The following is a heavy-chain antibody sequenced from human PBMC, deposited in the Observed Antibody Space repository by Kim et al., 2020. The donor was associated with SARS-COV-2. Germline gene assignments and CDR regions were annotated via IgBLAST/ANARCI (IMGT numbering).Heavy chain of an antibody. Sequence: GGSLRLSCAVSGFTFSSYDMDWVRQAPGKGLEWVAVISYDGSKNYYADSVKGRFTISRDNSKNTLFLQMNSLRAEDTAVYYCAKAVLRGVGYFYYCGDV. CDR3: AKAVLRGVGYFYYCGDV. CDR1: GFTFSSYD. V-gene: IGHV3-30*18. J-gene: IGHJ6*01. D-gene: IGHD3-10*01. CDR2: ISYDGSKN.